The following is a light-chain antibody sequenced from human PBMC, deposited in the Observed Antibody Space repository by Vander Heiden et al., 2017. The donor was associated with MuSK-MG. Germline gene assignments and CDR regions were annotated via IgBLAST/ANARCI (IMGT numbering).Light chain of an antibody. CDR1: QSVSTF. CDR2: GTS. CDR3: QQSSTTHT. Sequence: DIQMTQSPSSLSASVGDRVTITCRASQSVSTFLNWYQHKPGKAPNLLIYGTSTLQPGVPSRFSGSGSGTDFTLTISRLQPEDFAIYYCQQSSTTHTFGQGTRLDIK. V-gene: IGKV1-39*01. J-gene: IGKJ5*01.